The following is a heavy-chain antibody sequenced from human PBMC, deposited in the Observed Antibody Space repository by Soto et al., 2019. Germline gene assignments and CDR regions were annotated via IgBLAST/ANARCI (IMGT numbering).Heavy chain of an antibody. Sequence: EVQLVQSGGGLVQPGGSLRLSCAASGFTFNDYWMHWVRQVPGKGLEWVSHINRDGSDTWYADSVKGRFTISRDNAKNTVDRQMNSLRAEDTALYYCARDEEDNPWFALGYWGRGARVTVST. CDR2: INRDGSDT. D-gene: IGHD3-10*01. CDR1: GFTFNDYW. J-gene: IGHJ4*01. CDR3: ARDEEDNPWFALGY. V-gene: IGHV3-74*01.